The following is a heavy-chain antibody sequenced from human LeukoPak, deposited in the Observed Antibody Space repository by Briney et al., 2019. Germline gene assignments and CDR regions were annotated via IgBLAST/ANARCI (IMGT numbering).Heavy chain of an antibody. Sequence: ASVNVSCKASGYTFTGYYMHWVRQAPRQGLEWMVWINPTSGGTNHAQKFQCRVTMTRDTSISTAYMELSRLRSDDTAVYYCARDRSGWWYYFDYWGQGTLVTVSS. J-gene: IGHJ4*02. D-gene: IGHD6-19*01. CDR3: ARDRSGWWYYFDY. CDR1: GYTFTGYY. CDR2: INPTSGGT. V-gene: IGHV1-2*02.